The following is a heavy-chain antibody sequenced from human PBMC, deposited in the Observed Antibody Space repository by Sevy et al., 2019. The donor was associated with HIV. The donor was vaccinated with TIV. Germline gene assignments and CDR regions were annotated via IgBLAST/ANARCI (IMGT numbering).Heavy chain of an antibody. J-gene: IGHJ4*02. V-gene: IGHV4-34*01. CDR2: INHSGST. CDR3: ARAGGEEIFGANGYYFDY. Sequence: SETLSLTCAVYGGSFSGYYWSWIRQPPGKGVEWIGEINHSGSTNYNPSLKSRVTISVDTSKNQFSLKLSSVTAADTAVYYCARAGGEEIFGANGYYFDYWGQGTLVTVSS. D-gene: IGHD3-3*01. CDR1: GGSFSGYY.